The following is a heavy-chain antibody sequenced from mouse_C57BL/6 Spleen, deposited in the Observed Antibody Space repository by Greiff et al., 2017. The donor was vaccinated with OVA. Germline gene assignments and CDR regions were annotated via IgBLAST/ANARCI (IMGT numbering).Heavy chain of an antibody. CDR3: ARSYDYEGFAY. CDR1: GYTFTSYW. D-gene: IGHD2-4*01. J-gene: IGHJ3*01. CDR2: IYPSDSET. V-gene: IGHV1-61*01. Sequence: VQLQQPGAELVRPGSSVKLSCKASGYTFTSYWMAWVKQRPGQGLEWIGNIYPSDSETHYNQKFKDKATLTVDKSSSTAYMQLSSLTSEDSAVYYCARSYDYEGFAYWGQGTLVTVSA.